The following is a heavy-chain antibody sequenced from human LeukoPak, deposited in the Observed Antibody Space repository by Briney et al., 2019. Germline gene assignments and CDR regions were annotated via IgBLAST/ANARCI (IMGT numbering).Heavy chain of an antibody. J-gene: IGHJ5*02. V-gene: IGHV4-39*01. CDR3: ARLRIQGDWFDP. CDR1: GGSVSGSDYY. D-gene: IGHD1-1*01. CDR2: IYYSGTT. Sequence: SETLSLTCTVSGGSVSGSDYYWGWIRQPPGKGLEWIGNIYYSGTTYYNPSLKSRVTISIHTSKNQFSLKLSSVTAADTAVYYCARLRIQGDWFDPWGQGTLVTVSS.